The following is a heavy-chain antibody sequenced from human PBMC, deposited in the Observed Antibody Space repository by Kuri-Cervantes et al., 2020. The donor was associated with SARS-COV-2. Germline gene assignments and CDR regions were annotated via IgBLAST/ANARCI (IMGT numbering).Heavy chain of an antibody. D-gene: IGHD2-2*02. CDR2: ISSSSSTI. CDR1: GFTFSSYS. Sequence: GESLKISCAASGFTFSSYSMNWVRQAPGKGLEWVSYISSSSSTIYYADSVKGRFTISRDNAKNSLYLQMNSLRAEDTAVYYCARDPYCSSTSCYTGYYYYGMGVWGQGTTVTVSS. CDR3: ARDPYCSSTSCYTGYYYYGMGV. V-gene: IGHV3-48*01. J-gene: IGHJ6*02.